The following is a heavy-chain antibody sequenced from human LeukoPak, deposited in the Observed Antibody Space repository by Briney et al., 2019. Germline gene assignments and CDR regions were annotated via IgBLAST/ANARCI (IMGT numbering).Heavy chain of an antibody. CDR1: GYTLTGYH. CDR2: INPHSGGT. CDR3: RYYDGSGYYYPRYFDY. J-gene: IGHJ4*02. D-gene: IGHD3-22*01. V-gene: IGHV1-2*06. Sequence: GASVKVSCKASGYTLTGYHLHWVRQAPGQGLEWMGRINPHSGGTHFAQNFQGGVTMTRDTSINTAYMELSSLRSEDTAVYYCRYYDGSGYYYPRYFDYWGQGTLVTVSS.